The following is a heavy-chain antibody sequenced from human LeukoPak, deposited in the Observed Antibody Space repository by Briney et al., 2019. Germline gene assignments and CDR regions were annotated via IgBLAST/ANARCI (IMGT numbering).Heavy chain of an antibody. CDR1: GFTFSSYS. Sequence: GGSLRLSCAASGFTFSSYSMNWVRQAPGKGLEWVSSISSSSSTIYYADSVRGRVTISRDNPNNTLYLQMNSLRAEDTAVYYCAREWESDLWGQGTLVTVSS. CDR3: AREWESDL. V-gene: IGHV3-21*01. D-gene: IGHD1-26*01. J-gene: IGHJ5*02. CDR2: ISSSSSTI.